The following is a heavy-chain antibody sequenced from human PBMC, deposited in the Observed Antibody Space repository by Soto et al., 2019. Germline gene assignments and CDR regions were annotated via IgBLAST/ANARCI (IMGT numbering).Heavy chain of an antibody. V-gene: IGHV1-69*02. CDR1: GGTFSSYT. Sequence: ASVKVSCKASGGTFSSYTISWVRQAPGQGLEWMGRIIPILGIANYAQKFQGGVTITADKSTSTAYMELSSLRSEDTAVYYCARSRRITIFAAAVLDPWGQGTLVTVSS. D-gene: IGHD3-9*01. J-gene: IGHJ5*02. CDR2: IIPILGIA. CDR3: ARSRRITIFAAAVLDP.